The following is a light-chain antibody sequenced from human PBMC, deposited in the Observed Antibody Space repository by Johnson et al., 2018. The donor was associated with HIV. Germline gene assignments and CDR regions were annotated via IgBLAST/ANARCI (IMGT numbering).Light chain of an antibody. V-gene: IGLV1-44*01. CDR2: GDN. J-gene: IGLJ1*01. Sequence: QSVLTQPPSASGPPGQRVTISCSGSISNIGSNTVNWYQHLPGTAPKLLMYGDNQRPSGVPDRFSGSKSGTSGSLAISGLQSEDEGDYYCAAWDESLNGLYVFGTGTKVTVL. CDR1: ISNIGSNT. CDR3: AAWDESLNGLYV.